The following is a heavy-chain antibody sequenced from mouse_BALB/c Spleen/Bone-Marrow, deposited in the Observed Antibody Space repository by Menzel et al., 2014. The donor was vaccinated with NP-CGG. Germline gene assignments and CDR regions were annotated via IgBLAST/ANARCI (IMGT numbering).Heavy chain of an antibody. CDR2: INSNGGST. CDR3: ARDNYYDYDGFAY. V-gene: IGHV5-6-3*01. J-gene: IGHJ3*01. D-gene: IGHD2-4*01. CDR1: RFTFSSYG. Sequence: DVMLVESGGGLVQPGGSLKISCAASRFTFSSYGMSWVRQTPDKRLDLVATINSNGGSTYYPDSVKGRFTISRDNAKNTLYLQMSSLKSGDTAMYYCARDNYYDYDGFAYWGQGTLVTVSA.